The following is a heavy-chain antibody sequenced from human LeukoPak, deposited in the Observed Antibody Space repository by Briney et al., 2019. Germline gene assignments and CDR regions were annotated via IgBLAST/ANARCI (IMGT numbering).Heavy chain of an antibody. CDR2: ISGSGGST. V-gene: IGHV3-23*01. Sequence: QSGASRSFSCAASGFTFSSYAMSWVRQAPGKGLEWWSAISGSGGSTYYADSVKGRFTISRDNSKNTLYLQMTSLRAEDTAVYYCAKIEIPGTPNYYGMDVWGQGTTVTVSS. J-gene: IGHJ6*02. CDR1: GFTFSSYA. CDR3: AKIEIPGTPNYYGMDV. D-gene: IGHD1-14*01.